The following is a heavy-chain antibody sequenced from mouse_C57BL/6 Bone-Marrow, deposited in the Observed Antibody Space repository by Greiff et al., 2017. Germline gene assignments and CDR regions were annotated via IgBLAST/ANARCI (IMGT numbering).Heavy chain of an antibody. Sequence: QVQLKESGPGLVKPSQSLFLTCSITGFPITSGYYWIWIRQSPGKPLEWMGYITHSGETFYNPSLQSPISITRETSKNQFFLQLNSVTTEDTAMYYCAGDRCDYYAMDYWGQGTSVTVSS. CDR1: GFPITSGYY. V-gene: IGHV12-3*01. J-gene: IGHJ4*01. CDR3: AGDRCDYYAMDY. CDR2: ITHSGET.